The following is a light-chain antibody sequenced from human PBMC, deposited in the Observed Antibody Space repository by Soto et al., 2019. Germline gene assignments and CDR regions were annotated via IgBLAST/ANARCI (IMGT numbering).Light chain of an antibody. CDR2: KAS. Sequence: DIQMTQSPSTLSASVGDRVTITCRASQSISSWLAWYQQKPGKAPKLLIYKASSLDSGVPSRFSGSGAGTAFTLTISSLQTDDFATYYCQQYHSLYTFGQGTKLEIK. CDR1: QSISSW. CDR3: QQYHSLYT. V-gene: IGKV1-5*03. J-gene: IGKJ2*01.